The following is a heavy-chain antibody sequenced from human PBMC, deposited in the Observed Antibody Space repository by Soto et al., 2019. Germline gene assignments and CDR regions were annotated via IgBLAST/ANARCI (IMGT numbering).Heavy chain of an antibody. CDR3: AKDQGESFVDIVATNYYYYGMDV. D-gene: IGHD5-12*01. CDR2: ISYDGSNK. CDR1: GFTFSSYG. J-gene: IGHJ6*02. Sequence: QVQLVESGGGVVQPGRSLRLSCAASGFTFSSYGMHWVRQAPGKGLEWVAVISYDGSNKYYADSVKGRFTISRDNSKNTLYLQMNSLRAEDTAVYYCAKDQGESFVDIVATNYYYYGMDVWGQGTTVTVSS. V-gene: IGHV3-30*18.